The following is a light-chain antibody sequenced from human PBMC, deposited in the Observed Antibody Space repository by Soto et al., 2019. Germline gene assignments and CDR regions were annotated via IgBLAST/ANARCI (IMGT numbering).Light chain of an antibody. CDR1: QGISSY. J-gene: IGKJ1*01. V-gene: IGKV1-8*01. CDR3: QQYYSYPRT. Sequence: AIRLTQSPSSLAASKGDIVTINCRASQGISSYLAWYQQKPGKATKLLIYAASTLQSGVPSRFSGSGSGTDFTLTISCLQSEDFATYYCQQYYSYPRTCGQGTKGDIK. CDR2: AAS.